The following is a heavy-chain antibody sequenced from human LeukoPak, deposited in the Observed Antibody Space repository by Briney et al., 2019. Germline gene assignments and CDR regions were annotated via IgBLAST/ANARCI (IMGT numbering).Heavy chain of an antibody. J-gene: IGHJ3*01. V-gene: IGHV5-51*01. Sequence: GESLKISCKGSGYSFTNYWIGWVRQMPGKGLKWMGIIYPSDSDTRYSPSFQGQVTISADKSISTAYLQWSGLKASDTAMYYCARDSPYSSGWRDAFDVWGQGTMVTVSS. CDR3: ARDSPYSSGWRDAFDV. D-gene: IGHD6-19*01. CDR1: GYSFTNYW. CDR2: IYPSDSDT.